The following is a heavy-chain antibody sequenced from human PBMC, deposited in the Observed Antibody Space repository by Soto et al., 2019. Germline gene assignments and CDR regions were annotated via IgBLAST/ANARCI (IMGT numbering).Heavy chain of an antibody. Sequence: GESLKISCKGSGYSFTNYWIAWVRQMPGKGLEYMGIIYPSDSTTRYSPSFQGQVTISADKSISTAYLQWNSLKASDTAMYYCARNGFYGDYSSNYFDPWGQGTVVTVSS. V-gene: IGHV5-51*01. D-gene: IGHD4-17*01. CDR2: IYPSDSTT. J-gene: IGHJ5*02. CDR1: GYSFTNYW. CDR3: ARNGFYGDYSSNYFDP.